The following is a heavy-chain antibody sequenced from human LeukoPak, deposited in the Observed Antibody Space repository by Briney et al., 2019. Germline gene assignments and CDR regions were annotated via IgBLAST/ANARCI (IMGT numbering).Heavy chain of an antibody. D-gene: IGHD3-22*01. CDR1: GASISSGSYY. CDR2: IFTSGST. V-gene: IGHV4-61*02. J-gene: IGHJ4*02. CDR3: ARVGASGIDYDSSGYYYFDY. Sequence: PSETLSLTCSVSGASISSGSYYWSWIRQPAGKGLEWIGRIFTSGSTNYNPSLKSRVTISVDTSKNQFSLKLSSVTAADTAVYYCARVGASGIDYDSSGYYYFDYWGQGTLVTVSS.